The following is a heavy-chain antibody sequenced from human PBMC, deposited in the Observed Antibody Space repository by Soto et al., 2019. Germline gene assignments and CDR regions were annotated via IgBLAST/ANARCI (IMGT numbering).Heavy chain of an antibody. CDR2: IIPMLGMS. CDR3: ATSYGSGSAHFDS. D-gene: IGHD3-10*01. V-gene: IGHV1-69*02. CDR1: GDTVGRFT. J-gene: IGHJ4*02. Sequence: QVQLVQSGAEVTKPGSSVTVSCTASGDTVGRFTLSWVRQAPGQGLEWMGRIIPMLGMSNSALKFQGRVTIAADKSTNKVYMHLNSLRSDDTAVYYCATSYGSGSAHFDSWGQGTLVTVSS.